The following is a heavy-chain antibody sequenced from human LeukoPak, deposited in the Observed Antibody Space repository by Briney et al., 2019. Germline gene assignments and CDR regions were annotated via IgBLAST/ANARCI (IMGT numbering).Heavy chain of an antibody. D-gene: IGHD3-10*01. J-gene: IGHJ4*02. Sequence: GASVKVSCKASGYTFTSYGISWVRQAPGQGLEWMGGIIPIFGTANYAQKFQGRVTITADESTSTAYMELSSLRSEDTAVYYCAREYYGSGSQYWGQGTLVTVSS. V-gene: IGHV1-69*13. CDR2: IIPIFGTA. CDR3: AREYYGSGSQY. CDR1: GYTFTSYG.